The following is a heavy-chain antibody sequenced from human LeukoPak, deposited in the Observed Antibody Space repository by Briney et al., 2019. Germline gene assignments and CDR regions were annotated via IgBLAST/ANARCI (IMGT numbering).Heavy chain of an antibody. Sequence: SETLSLTCAVYGGSFSGYYWSWIRQPPGKGLEWIGEINHSGSTNYNPPLKSRVTISVDTSKNQFSLKLSSVTAADTAVYYCARGIRITMIVVVITTGLYYFDYWGQGTLVTVSS. D-gene: IGHD3-22*01. CDR3: ARGIRITMIVVVITTGLYYFDY. V-gene: IGHV4-34*01. CDR2: INHSGST. J-gene: IGHJ4*02. CDR1: GGSFSGYY.